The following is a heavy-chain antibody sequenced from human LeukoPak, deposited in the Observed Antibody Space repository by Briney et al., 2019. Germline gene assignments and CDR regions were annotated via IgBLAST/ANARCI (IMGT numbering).Heavy chain of an antibody. D-gene: IGHD1-1*01. Sequence: GGSLRLSCAASGFTFSSYAMSWVRQAPGNGLEPVSAISGSGGSTYYADSVKGRFTISRDNSKNTLYLQMNSLRAEDTAVYYCAKGQTTGHAFDIWGQGTMVTVSS. J-gene: IGHJ3*02. V-gene: IGHV3-23*01. CDR3: AKGQTTGHAFDI. CDR2: ISGSGGST. CDR1: GFTFSSYA.